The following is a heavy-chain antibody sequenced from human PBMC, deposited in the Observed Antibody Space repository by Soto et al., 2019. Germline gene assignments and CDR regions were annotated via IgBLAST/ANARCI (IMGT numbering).Heavy chain of an antibody. D-gene: IGHD2-2*01. V-gene: IGHV4-34*01. CDR3: ARGRRRYCSSTSCLGYYYMDV. CDR2: INHSGST. J-gene: IGHJ6*03. Sequence: VRLRTSETLSLTCAVYGGSFSGYYWSWIRQPPGKGLEWIGEINHSGSTNYNPSLKSRVTISVDTSKNQFSLKLSSVTAADTAVYYCARGRRRYCSSTSCLGYYYMDVWGKGTTVNVS. CDR1: GGSFSGYY.